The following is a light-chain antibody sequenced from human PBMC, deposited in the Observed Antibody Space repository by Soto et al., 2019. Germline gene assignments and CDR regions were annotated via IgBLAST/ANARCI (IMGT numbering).Light chain of an antibody. CDR2: GAS. V-gene: IGKV3-15*01. CDR3: QQYNDWPPDT. CDR1: QTVTGA. Sequence: EIVMTQSPATLSVSPGERATLSCRASQTVTGALAWYQQKPGQAPRLLLYGASTRATGVPDRFSGSGSGTDFTLTISSLQSEDFAVYYCQQYNDWPPDTFGQGTNVEIK. J-gene: IGKJ2*01.